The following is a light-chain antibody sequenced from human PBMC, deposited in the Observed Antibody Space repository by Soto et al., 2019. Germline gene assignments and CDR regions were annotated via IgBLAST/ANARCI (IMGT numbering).Light chain of an antibody. CDR3: CSYAGSGAFAWV. Sequence: QSALTQPASVSGSPGQSITISCTGTSSDVGSYNLVSWYQQHPGKAPKLMIYEVSKRPSGASTRFSGSKSGNTASLTISGLQAEDEADYYCCSYAGSGAFAWVFGGGTQLTVL. J-gene: IGLJ7*01. CDR1: SSDVGSYNL. CDR2: EVS. V-gene: IGLV2-23*02.